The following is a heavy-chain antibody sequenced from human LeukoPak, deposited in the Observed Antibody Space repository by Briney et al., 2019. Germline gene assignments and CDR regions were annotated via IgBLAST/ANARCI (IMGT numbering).Heavy chain of an antibody. Sequence: PGGSLRLSCAASGFTFSSYGMHWVRQAPGKGLEWVAVISYDGNNNYYADSVKGRFTISRDNSKNTMYLQMNSLRDEDTAVYYCAKDPGYSSGVDYWGQGTLVTVSS. CDR2: ISYDGNNN. D-gene: IGHD6-19*01. CDR1: GFTFSSYG. CDR3: AKDPGYSSGVDY. V-gene: IGHV3-30*18. J-gene: IGHJ4*02.